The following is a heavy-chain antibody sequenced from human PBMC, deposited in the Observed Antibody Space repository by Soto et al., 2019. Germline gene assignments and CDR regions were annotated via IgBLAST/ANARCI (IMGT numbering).Heavy chain of an antibody. CDR3: VRRRRPTFAL. CDR2: IYYSGST. CDR1: GGSISSYY. J-gene: IGHJ4*02. Sequence: PSETLSLTCTVSGGSISSYYWSWIRQPPGKGLEWIGYIYYSGSTNYNPSLKSRVTISVDTSKNQFSLKLSSVTAADTAVYYCVRRRRPTFALWAQATLFPASS. V-gene: IGHV4-59*01. D-gene: IGHD3-3*02.